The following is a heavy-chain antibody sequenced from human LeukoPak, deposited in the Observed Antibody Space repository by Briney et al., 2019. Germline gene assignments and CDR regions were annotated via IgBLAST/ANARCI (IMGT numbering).Heavy chain of an antibody. Sequence: GGSLRLSCAASGFTFSSYAMSWVRQAPGKGLEWVSAISGSGGSTYYADSVKGRFTISRDNSKNTLYLQMNSLRAEDTAVYYCARQQWLVRVYFDYWGQGTLVTVSS. D-gene: IGHD6-19*01. CDR3: ARQQWLVRVYFDY. CDR1: GFTFSSYA. V-gene: IGHV3-23*01. J-gene: IGHJ4*02. CDR2: ISGSGGST.